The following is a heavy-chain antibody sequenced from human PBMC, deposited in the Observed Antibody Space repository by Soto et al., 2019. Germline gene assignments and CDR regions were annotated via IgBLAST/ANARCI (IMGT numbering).Heavy chain of an antibody. CDR2: TYYRSNWFY. V-gene: IGHV6-1*01. D-gene: IGHD3-3*02. CDR1: GDSVSSTSAA. CDR3: ARISFNSRPL. Sequence: SQTLSLTCAISGDSVSSTSAAWSWIRQSPSRGIEWLARTYYRSNWFYDYAVSVKSRITINPDTSKNQFSLHLNSLTPDDTAVYFCARISFNSRPLWGQGTLVTVSS. J-gene: IGHJ4*02.